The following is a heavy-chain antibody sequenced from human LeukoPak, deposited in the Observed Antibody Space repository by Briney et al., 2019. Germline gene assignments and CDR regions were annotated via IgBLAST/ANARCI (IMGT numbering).Heavy chain of an antibody. J-gene: IGHJ4*02. D-gene: IGHD2-2*01. CDR1: GNYW. CDR2: INSDGSWT. Sequence: PGGSLRLSCAASGNYWMHWVRQAPGKGLVWVSHINSDGSWTTYVDSVKGRFTISKDNAKNMVYLQMNNLRAEDTAVYHCVSFYETYWGRGTLVTVSS. CDR3: VSFYETY. V-gene: IGHV3-74*01.